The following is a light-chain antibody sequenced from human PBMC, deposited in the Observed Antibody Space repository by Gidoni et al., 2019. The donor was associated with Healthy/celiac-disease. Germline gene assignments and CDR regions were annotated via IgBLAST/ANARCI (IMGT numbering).Light chain of an antibody. CDR2: AAS. Sequence: DIQMPQSPSSLSASVGDRVTITCRASQSISSYLNWYQQKPGKAPKLLIYAASSLESGVPSRFSGSGSGTDFTITISSLQPEDFATYYCQQSYSTPLTFGGGTKVEIK. V-gene: IGKV1-39*01. CDR1: QSISSY. J-gene: IGKJ4*01. CDR3: QQSYSTPLT.